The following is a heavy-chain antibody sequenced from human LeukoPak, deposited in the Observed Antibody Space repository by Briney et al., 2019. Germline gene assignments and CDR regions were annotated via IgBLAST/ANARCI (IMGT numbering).Heavy chain of an antibody. J-gene: IGHJ4*02. CDR3: ARVGISYYFDY. CDR1: GFTVSSNY. V-gene: IGHV3-66*01. Sequence: GGSLRLSCAASGFTVSSNYMSWVRQAPGKGLEWVSVIYSGGSTYYADSVKGRFTISRDNSKNTLYLQMNSLRAEDTAVYYCARVGISYYFDYWGQGTLVTVSS. CDR2: IYSGGST. D-gene: IGHD3-3*02.